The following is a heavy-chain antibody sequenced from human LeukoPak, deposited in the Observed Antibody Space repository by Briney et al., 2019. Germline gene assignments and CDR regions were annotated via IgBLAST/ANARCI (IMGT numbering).Heavy chain of an antibody. D-gene: IGHD2-21*02. CDR1: GYTFTSYA. CDR3: ARDAVCGGDCYANPDYYYYYYMDV. Sequence: ASVKVSCKASGYTFTSYAMNWVRQAPGQGLEWMGWINTNTGNPTYAQGFTGRFVFPLDTSVSTAYLQISSLKAEDTAVYYCARDAVCGGDCYANPDYYYYYYMDVWGKGTTVTVSS. J-gene: IGHJ6*03. V-gene: IGHV7-4-1*02. CDR2: INTNTGNP.